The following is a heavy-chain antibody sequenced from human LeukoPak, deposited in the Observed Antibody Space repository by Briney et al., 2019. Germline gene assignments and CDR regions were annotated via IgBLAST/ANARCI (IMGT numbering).Heavy chain of an antibody. CDR2: IYHSGST. J-gene: IGHJ5*02. Sequence: PSQTLSLTCAVSGGSISSGGYSWGWIRQPPGKGLEWIGYIYHSGSTYYNPSLKSRVTISVDRSKNQFSLKLSSVTAADTAVYYCARVRRETYCGGDCYSGWFDPWGQGTLVTVSS. CDR1: GGSISSGGYS. CDR3: ARVRRETYCGGDCYSGWFDP. D-gene: IGHD2-21*02. V-gene: IGHV4-30-2*01.